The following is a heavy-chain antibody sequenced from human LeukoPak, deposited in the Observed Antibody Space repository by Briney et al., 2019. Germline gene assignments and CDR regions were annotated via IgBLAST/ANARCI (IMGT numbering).Heavy chain of an antibody. V-gene: IGHV3-74*01. J-gene: IGHJ6*02. Sequence: GGSLRLSCAASGFIFSTHWMYWVRQAPGKELVWVSRISGDGSMTSYADSVKGRFTISRDNAKDTLFLQMTSLRVEDTAVYPCASLLTPYHGSGGGGVDVWGQGTTVTVSS. CDR3: ASLLTPYHGSGGGGVDV. CDR2: ISGDGSMT. CDR1: GFIFSTHW. D-gene: IGHD3-10*01.